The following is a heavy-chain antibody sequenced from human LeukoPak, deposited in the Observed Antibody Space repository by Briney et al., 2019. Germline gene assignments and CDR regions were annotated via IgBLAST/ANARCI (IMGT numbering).Heavy chain of an antibody. D-gene: IGHD2-15*01. CDR2: ISSSSSTI. V-gene: IGHV3-48*01. J-gene: IGHJ4*02. Sequence: GGSLRLSCAASGFTFSSYSMNWVRQAPGKGLEWVSFISSSSSTIYYADSVKGRFTISRDNAKNSLYLQMNSLRAEDTAVYYCARGGGGVVVSYYFDYWGQGTLVIVSS. CDR1: GFTFSSYS. CDR3: ARGGGGVVVSYYFDY.